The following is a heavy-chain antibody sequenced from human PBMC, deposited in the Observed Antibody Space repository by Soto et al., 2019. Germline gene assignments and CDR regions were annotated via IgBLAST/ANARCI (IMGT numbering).Heavy chain of an antibody. V-gene: IGHV3-74*01. CDR3: ARDTVTSLTPYQGFYYYGMDV. Sequence: GGSLRLSCAASGFTFTDYWTHWVRQAPGKGLVWVSRINSDGSRTSYADSVTGRFTISRDNAKDSLYLQMDTLRPDDTAIYYCARDTVTSLTPYQGFYYYGMDVWGQGTTVTVSS. CDR1: GFTFTDYW. D-gene: IGHD2-2*01. J-gene: IGHJ6*02. CDR2: INSDGSRT.